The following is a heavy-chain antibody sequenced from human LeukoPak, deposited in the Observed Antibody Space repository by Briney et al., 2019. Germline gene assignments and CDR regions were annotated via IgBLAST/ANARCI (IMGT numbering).Heavy chain of an antibody. CDR1: GYTFTTYG. D-gene: IGHD3-16*01. CDR2: ISTYNGNT. Sequence: ASVKVSCKASGYTFTTYGISWVRQAPGQGLEWMGWISTYNGNTNYAQKLQGRVTMTTDTSTSTAYMELRSLRSDDTAVFYCARLMIYYYYYYMDVWGKGTTVTVSS. CDR3: ARLMIYYYYYYMDV. V-gene: IGHV1-18*01. J-gene: IGHJ6*03.